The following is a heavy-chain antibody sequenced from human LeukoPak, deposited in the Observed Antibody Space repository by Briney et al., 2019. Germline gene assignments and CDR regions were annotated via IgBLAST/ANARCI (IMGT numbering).Heavy chain of an antibody. Sequence: PSETLSLTCTVSGGSLSSNEFFWGWVRQPPGEDLEWLANIFHTGSTFYNPSLKSRSTISVDTSKNHFSLKLSSVTAADTAVYYCARVDSTYGYAGGNYFDSWGQGTLVTVSS. CDR2: IFHTGST. D-gene: IGHD5-18*01. V-gene: IGHV4-39*07. CDR1: GGSLSSNEFF. J-gene: IGHJ4*02. CDR3: ARVDSTYGYAGGNYFDS.